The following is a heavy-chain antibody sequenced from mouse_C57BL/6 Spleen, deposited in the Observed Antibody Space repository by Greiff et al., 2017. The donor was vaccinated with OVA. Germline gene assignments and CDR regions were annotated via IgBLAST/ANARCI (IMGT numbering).Heavy chain of an antibody. Sequence: QVQLKQSGAELVRPGASVTLSCKASGYTFTDYEMHWVKQTPVHGLEWIGAIDPETGGTAYNQKFKGKAILTADKSSSTAYMELRSLTSEDSAVYYCTMSYDYERFAYWGQGTLVTVSA. CDR3: TMSYDYERFAY. V-gene: IGHV1-15*01. J-gene: IGHJ3*01. CDR1: GYTFTDYE. D-gene: IGHD2-4*01. CDR2: IDPETGGT.